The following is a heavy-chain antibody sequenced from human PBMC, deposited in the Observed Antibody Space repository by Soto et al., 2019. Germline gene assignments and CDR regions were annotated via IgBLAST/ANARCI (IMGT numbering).Heavy chain of an antibody. J-gene: IGHJ6*02. V-gene: IGHV1-2*02. Sequence: ASVKVSCKASGYTFTGYYMHWVRQAPGQGLEWMGWINPNSGGTNYAQKFQGRVTMTRDTSISTAYMELSRLRSDDTAVYYCAKDGGYYDFWSGYYSEYYYYGMDVWGQGTTVTVSS. D-gene: IGHD3-3*01. CDR1: GYTFTGYY. CDR3: AKDGGYYDFWSGYYSEYYYYGMDV. CDR2: INPNSGGT.